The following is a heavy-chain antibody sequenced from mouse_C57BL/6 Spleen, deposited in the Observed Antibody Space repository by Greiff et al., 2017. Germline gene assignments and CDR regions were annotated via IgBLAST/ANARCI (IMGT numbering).Heavy chain of an antibody. J-gene: IGHJ2*01. V-gene: IGHV1-64*01. CDR3: ASPLITTVVAKDY. CDR2: IHPNSGST. Sequence: QVQLQQPGAELVKPGASVKLSCKASGYTFTSYWMHWVKQRPGQGLEWIGMIHPNSGSTNYNEKFKSKATLTVDKSSSTAYMQLSSLTSEDSAVYYCASPLITTVVAKDYWGQGTTLTVSS. CDR1: GYTFTSYW. D-gene: IGHD1-1*01.